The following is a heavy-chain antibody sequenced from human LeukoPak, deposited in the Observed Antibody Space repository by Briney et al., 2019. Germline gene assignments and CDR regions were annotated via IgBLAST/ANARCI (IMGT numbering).Heavy chain of an antibody. CDR3: AKDRRSSGWLDWFDP. V-gene: IGHV3-30*18. CDR1: GFTFSSYG. D-gene: IGHD6-19*01. J-gene: IGHJ5*02. Sequence: GESLRLSCAASGFTFSSYGMHWVRQAPGKGLEWVAVISYDGSNKYYADSVKGRFTISRDNSKNTLYLQMNSLRAEDTAVYYCAKDRRSSGWLDWFDPWGQGTLVTVSS. CDR2: ISYDGSNK.